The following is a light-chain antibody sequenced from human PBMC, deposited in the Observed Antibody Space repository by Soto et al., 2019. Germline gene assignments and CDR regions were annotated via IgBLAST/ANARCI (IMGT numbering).Light chain of an antibody. CDR1: HSVSSN. CDR3: QQYNNWPIT. J-gene: IGKJ5*01. CDR2: AAS. Sequence: EIVMTQSPATLSVSPGGRATLSCRASHSVSSNLAWYQQKPGQAPRLLIYAASTRATGIPARFSGSGSGTEFTLTIDSLQSEDFAVYYCQQYNNWPITFGQGTRLEI. V-gene: IGKV3D-15*01.